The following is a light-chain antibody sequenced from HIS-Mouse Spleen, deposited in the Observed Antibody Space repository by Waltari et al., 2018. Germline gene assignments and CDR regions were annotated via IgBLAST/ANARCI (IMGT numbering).Light chain of an antibody. CDR1: SGSIASNY. CDR3: QSYDSSNWV. Sequence: NFMLTQPHSVSESPGKTVTISCTRSSGSIASNYVQGYQQRPGRAPTTVIYEDNQRPSGVPDRFSGSIDSSSNSASLTISGLKTEDEADYYCQSYDSSNWVFGGGTKLTVL. CDR2: EDN. V-gene: IGLV6-57*04. J-gene: IGLJ3*02.